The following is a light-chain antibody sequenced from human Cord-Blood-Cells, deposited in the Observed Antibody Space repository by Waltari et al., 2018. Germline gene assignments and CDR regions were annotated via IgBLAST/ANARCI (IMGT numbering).Light chain of an antibody. CDR2: DVS. J-gene: IGLJ2*01. Sequence: QSALTQPASVSGSPGQSITISCTGTSSDVGGYNYVSWYQQHPGKAPKLMLYDVSNRPSGVSNRFSGSKSGNTASLTISGLQAEDEAYYYCSSYTSSSTVVFGGGTKLTVL. V-gene: IGLV2-14*01. CDR3: SSYTSSSTVV. CDR1: SSDVGGYNY.